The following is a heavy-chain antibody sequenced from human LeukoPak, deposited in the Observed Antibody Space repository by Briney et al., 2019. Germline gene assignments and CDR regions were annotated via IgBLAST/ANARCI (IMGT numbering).Heavy chain of an antibody. J-gene: IGHJ4*02. CDR2: IRPEGTTT. D-gene: IGHD3-9*01. CDR1: VLPYNPYW. CDR3: ARDLDWILFDY. V-gene: IGHV3-74*03. Sequence: GGPLSLFCTPCVLPYNPYWMHWPRHAPGKAVVWVSRIRPEGTTTAYADSVKGRFTISRDNAKNTLFLQMNSLSAEDTAVYYCARDLDWILFDYWGEGTLVSVSS.